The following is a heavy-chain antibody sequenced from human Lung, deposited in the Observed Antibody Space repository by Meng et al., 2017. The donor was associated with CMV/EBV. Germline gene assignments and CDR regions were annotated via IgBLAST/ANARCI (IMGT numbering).Heavy chain of an antibody. Sequence: SXTXSLXXAVYGGSFSGYYWSWIRQPPGKGLEWIGEINHSGSTNYNPSLKSRVTISVDTSKNQFSLKLSSVTAADTAVYYCARGEVARGYCTNGVCYSPRGYYYYGMDVWXQGTXVTVSS. CDR2: INHSGST. V-gene: IGHV4-34*01. D-gene: IGHD2-8*01. CDR3: ARGEVARGYCTNGVCYSPRGYYYYGMDV. J-gene: IGHJ6*02. CDR1: GGSFSGYY.